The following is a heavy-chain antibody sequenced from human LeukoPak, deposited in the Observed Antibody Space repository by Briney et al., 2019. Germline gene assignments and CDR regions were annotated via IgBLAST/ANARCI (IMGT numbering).Heavy chain of an antibody. CDR3: ARTPAFRTYDFWSGYSFWFDP. V-gene: IGHV1-2*02. J-gene: IGHJ5*02. CDR1: GYTFTGYY. Sequence: ASVKVSCKASGYTFTGYYMHWVRQAPGQGLEWMGWINPNSGGTNYAQKFQGRVTMTRDTSISTAYMELSRLRSDDTAVYYCARTPAFRTYDFWSGYSFWFDPWGQGTLVTVSS. CDR2: INPNSGGT. D-gene: IGHD3-3*01.